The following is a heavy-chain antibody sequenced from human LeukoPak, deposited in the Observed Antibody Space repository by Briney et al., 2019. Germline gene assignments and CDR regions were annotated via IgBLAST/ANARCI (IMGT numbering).Heavy chain of an antibody. V-gene: IGHV3-30-3*01. D-gene: IGHD3-10*01. CDR1: GFTFASYA. Sequence: GTSLRLSCATSGFTFASYAIQWVRQAPGKGLEWVAVISYDGDNKYYADSVKGRFTISRDNSKNTVYLEMHSLRAEDTALYYCARTYYDGSGGGDYWGQGTLVTVSS. CDR3: ARTYYDGSGGGDY. CDR2: ISYDGDNK. J-gene: IGHJ4*02.